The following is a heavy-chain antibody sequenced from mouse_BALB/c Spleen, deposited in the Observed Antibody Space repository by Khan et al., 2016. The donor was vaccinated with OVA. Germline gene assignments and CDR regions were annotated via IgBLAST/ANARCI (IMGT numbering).Heavy chain of an antibody. V-gene: IGHV1-77*01. CDR1: GYTFTDYV. CDR2: IYPGSDST. Sequence: QVRLQQSGPELVKPGASVKMSCKASGYTFTDYVMNWVKQRNGQGLEWIGQIYPGSDSTYYNEKFKGKATLTADRSSRTAYMQLSNLTSEDSAVYFCARAGWDVFAYWGQGTLVTVSA. J-gene: IGHJ3*01. D-gene: IGHD4-1*01. CDR3: ARAGWDVFAY.